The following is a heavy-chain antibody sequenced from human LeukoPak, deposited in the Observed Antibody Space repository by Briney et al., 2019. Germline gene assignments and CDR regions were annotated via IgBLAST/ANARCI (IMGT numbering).Heavy chain of an antibody. CDR1: GFTFSIYD. D-gene: IGHD3-22*01. Sequence: PGGSLRLSCAASGFTFSIYDMSWVRQAPGKGLEWVSTISQSSSTLYADSVKGRLTISRDNSKNTLYLQMSSLRAEDTALYYCAKEFDSSGYFDYWGQGALVTVSS. CDR3: AKEFDSSGYFDY. V-gene: IGHV3-23*01. J-gene: IGHJ4*02. CDR2: ISQSSST.